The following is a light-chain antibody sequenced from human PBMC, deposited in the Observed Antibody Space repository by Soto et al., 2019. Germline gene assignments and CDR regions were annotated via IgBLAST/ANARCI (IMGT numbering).Light chain of an antibody. CDR3: QQLNSYPRT. J-gene: IGKJ1*01. CDR2: GAS. CDR1: QGISSY. V-gene: IGKV1-9*01. Sequence: IQLTQSPSSLSASVGDRVTITCWASQGISSYLAWYQQKPGKAPNLLIYGASTLQSGVPSRFSGSGSGTDFTLTISSLQPEDFATYYCQQLNSYPRTFGQGTTVEMK.